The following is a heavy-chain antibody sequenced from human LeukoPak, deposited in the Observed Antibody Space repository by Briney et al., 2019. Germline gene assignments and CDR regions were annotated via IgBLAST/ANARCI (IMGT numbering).Heavy chain of an antibody. D-gene: IGHD1-26*01. CDR2: ISAGNGNT. V-gene: IGHV1-3*01. CDR3: ARDSGSGSNDY. Sequence: GALVKVSCKASGYTFTSYAIHWVRQAPGQRLEWMGWISAGNGNTKYSQNFQGRVTLISNTSATTAFMELSSLRSEDAAVYYCARDSGSGSNDYWGQGTLVTVSS. J-gene: IGHJ4*02. CDR1: GYTFTSYA.